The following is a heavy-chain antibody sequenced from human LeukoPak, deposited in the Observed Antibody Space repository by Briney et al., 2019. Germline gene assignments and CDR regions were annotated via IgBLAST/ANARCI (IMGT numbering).Heavy chain of an antibody. Sequence: GGSLRLSCAASGFTFSDYDMHWVRQATGKGLEWVSAIGTAGDTYDTGSVKGRFTISRENAKTSLYLQMNSLRAGDTAVYYCARVAKERVGGVYYFDYWGQGTLVTVSS. V-gene: IGHV3-13*01. CDR1: GFTFSDYD. J-gene: IGHJ4*02. D-gene: IGHD1-1*01. CDR2: IGTAGDT. CDR3: ARVAKERVGGVYYFDY.